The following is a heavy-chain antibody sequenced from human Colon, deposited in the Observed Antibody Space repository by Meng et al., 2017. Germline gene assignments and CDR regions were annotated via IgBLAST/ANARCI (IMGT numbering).Heavy chain of an antibody. Sequence: VELVESGPEVQTPGSSVQVSCKASGYTFTNFYIHWVRQAPGQGLEWIGRIKPNSGFTNYAEKFQGRVTLTRDTSITTTYMELSSLTSDDRAVYYCARDQEGDSWGQGTLVTVSS. CDR1: GYTFTNFY. CDR3: ARDQEGDS. J-gene: IGHJ4*02. CDR2: IKPNSGFT. V-gene: IGHV1-2*06.